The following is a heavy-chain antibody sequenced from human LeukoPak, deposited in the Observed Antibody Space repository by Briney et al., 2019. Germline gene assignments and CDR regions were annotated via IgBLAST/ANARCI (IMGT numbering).Heavy chain of an antibody. CDR3: ARGMIVVVGPNDY. Sequence: PGGSLRLSCAASGFTFSSYSMNWVRQAPGKGLEWVSYISSSSSTIYYADSVKGRFTISRDNAKNSLYLQMNSLRAEDTAVYYCARGMIVVVGPNDYWGQGTLVTVSS. J-gene: IGHJ4*02. V-gene: IGHV3-48*01. CDR1: GFTFSSYS. D-gene: IGHD3-22*01. CDR2: ISSSSSTI.